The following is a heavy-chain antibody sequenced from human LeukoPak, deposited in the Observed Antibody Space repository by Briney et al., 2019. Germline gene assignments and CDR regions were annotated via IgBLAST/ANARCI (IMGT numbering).Heavy chain of an antibody. V-gene: IGHV4-59*08. D-gene: IGHD3-22*01. CDR3: ARRGSGYYAYFDY. Sequence: PSETLSLTCTVSGGSFSSYYWSWIRQPPGKGLEWIGYVSYTGSTNYNPSLKSRLTISVDTSKNQFSLKLSSVTAADTAVYYCARRGSGYYAYFDYWGQGTLFTVSS. CDR2: VSYTGST. CDR1: GGSFSSYY. J-gene: IGHJ4*02.